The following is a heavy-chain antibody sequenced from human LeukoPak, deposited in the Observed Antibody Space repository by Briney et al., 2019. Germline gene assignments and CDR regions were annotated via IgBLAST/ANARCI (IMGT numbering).Heavy chain of an antibody. CDR1: GFTFSSYW. D-gene: IGHD3-16*01. Sequence: GSLRLSCAASGFTFSSYWMHWVRQAPGKGLVWVSRISTDGSSAIYADSVKGRFTISRDNAKNTLYLQMNSLRAEDTAVYYCARVNVCPRCHFDYWGQGTLVTVSS. V-gene: IGHV3-74*01. J-gene: IGHJ4*02. CDR2: ISTDGSSA. CDR3: ARVNVCPRCHFDY.